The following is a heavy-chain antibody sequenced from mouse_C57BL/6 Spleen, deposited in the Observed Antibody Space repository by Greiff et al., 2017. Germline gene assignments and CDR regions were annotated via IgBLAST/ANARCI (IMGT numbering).Heavy chain of an antibody. CDR3: AREGSNYDFDY. CDR1: GFTFSSYG. J-gene: IGHJ2*01. Sequence: EVKVVESGGDLVKPGGSLTLSCAASGFTFSSYGMSWVRQTPDKRLEWVATISRGGSYTYYPDSVKGRFTISRANAKNTLYLQMSSLKSEDTAMYYCAREGSNYDFDYWGQGTTLTVSS. V-gene: IGHV5-6*01. CDR2: ISRGGSYT. D-gene: IGHD2-5*01.